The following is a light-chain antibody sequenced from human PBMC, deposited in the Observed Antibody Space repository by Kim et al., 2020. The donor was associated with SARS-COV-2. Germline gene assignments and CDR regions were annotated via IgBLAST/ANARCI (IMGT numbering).Light chain of an antibody. J-gene: IGLJ3*02. CDR2: DTV. CDR3: QTWDSSLNAVL. CDR1: TSDIGNNY. V-gene: IGLV1-51*01. Sequence: QSVLTQPPSVSAAPGQKVTISCSRSTSDIGNNYFSWYQQFPKTAPKLLIYDTVKRPSGIPARFSASQSGTTATLTITGLQTGDEADYFCQTWDSSLNAVLFGGGTKLTVL.